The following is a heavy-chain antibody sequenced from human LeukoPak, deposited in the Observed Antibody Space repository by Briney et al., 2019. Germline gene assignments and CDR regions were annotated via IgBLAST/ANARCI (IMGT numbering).Heavy chain of an antibody. V-gene: IGHV3-53*01. CDR2: IYSGGST. J-gene: IGHJ4*02. CDR3: ARARLYYYDSSGYQYYFDY. D-gene: IGHD3-22*01. CDR1: GFTVSSNY. Sequence: GGSLRLSCAASGFTVSSNYMSWVRQAPGKGLEWVSVIYSGGSTYYADSVKGRFTISRDNSKNTLYFQMNSLRAEDTAVYYCARARLYYYDSSGYQYYFDYWGQGTLVTVSS.